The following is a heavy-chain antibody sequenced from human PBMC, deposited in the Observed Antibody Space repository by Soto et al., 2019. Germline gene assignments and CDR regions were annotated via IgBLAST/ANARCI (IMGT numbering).Heavy chain of an antibody. V-gene: IGHV4-59*01. CDR1: SGSISTYY. J-gene: IGHJ4*02. CDR2: IYYSGST. D-gene: IGHD6-19*01. Sequence: QVQLQESGPGLVKPSETLSLTCTVSSGSISTYYWSWIRQPPGKGLEWIGYIYYSGSTNYNPSIKSRVTISVDTSKNQFSLKLSSVTAADTAVYYCARYAVAGNGGVRFDYWGQGTLVTVSS. CDR3: ARYAVAGNGGVRFDY.